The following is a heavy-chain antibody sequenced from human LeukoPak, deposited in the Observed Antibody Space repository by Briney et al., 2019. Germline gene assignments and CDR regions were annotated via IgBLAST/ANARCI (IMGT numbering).Heavy chain of an antibody. J-gene: IGHJ4*02. V-gene: IGHV3-48*03. CDR2: ISSSGSTI. Sequence: GALRLSFAASGFTFSSYGMNWVRPAPGKGLEWVSYISSSGSTIYYADSVKGRFTISRDNAKNSLYLQMNSLRAEDTAVYYCARDSDTLPLDYWGQGTLVTVSS. CDR1: GFTFSSYG. CDR3: ARDSDTLPLDY. D-gene: IGHD2-15*01.